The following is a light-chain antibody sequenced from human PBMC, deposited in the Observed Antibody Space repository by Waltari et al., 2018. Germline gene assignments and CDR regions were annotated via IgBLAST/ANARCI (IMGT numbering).Light chain of an antibody. Sequence: EIVLTQSPATLSLSHGERATLSCRASQSVSNYLAWYQQKPGQAPRLLIFDASNRATGVPPRFSGSGSGTDFTLTISSLEPEDFAVYYCQQRYNWPSLTFGGGTKVEI. J-gene: IGKJ4*01. CDR2: DAS. V-gene: IGKV3-11*01. CDR1: QSVSNY. CDR3: QQRYNWPSLT.